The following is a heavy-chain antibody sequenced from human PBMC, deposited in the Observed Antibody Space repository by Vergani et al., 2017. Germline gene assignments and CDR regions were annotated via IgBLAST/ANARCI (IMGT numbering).Heavy chain of an antibody. CDR1: GYTFTSYD. CDR3: AKVAHCSLANCPPDY. Sequence: QVQLVQSGAEVKKPGASVKVSCKASGYTFTSYDINWVRQATGQGLEWMGWMNPNSGNTGYAQKFQGRVTMTRNTSISTAYMELSRLRSDDTAVYYCAKVAHCSLANCPPDYWGQGTLVTVSS. J-gene: IGHJ4*02. D-gene: IGHD2-15*01. V-gene: IGHV1-8*01. CDR2: MNPNSGNT.